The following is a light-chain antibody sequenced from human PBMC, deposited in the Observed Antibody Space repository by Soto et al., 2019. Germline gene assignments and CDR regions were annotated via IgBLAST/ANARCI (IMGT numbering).Light chain of an antibody. J-gene: IGLJ1*01. V-gene: IGLV2-14*03. CDR1: SSDVGSYGY. Sequence: QSALTQPASVSGSPGQSITISCTGASSDVGSYGYVSWYQQHPGKAPKLIIYDVTDRPSGVSNRFSGSKSGNTASLNISGLQAEDEADYYCCSYTGGGPLLNVFGTGTKVTVL. CDR2: DVT. CDR3: CSYTGGGPLLNV.